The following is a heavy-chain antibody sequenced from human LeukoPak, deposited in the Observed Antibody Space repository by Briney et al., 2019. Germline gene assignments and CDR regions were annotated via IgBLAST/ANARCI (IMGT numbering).Heavy chain of an antibody. CDR2: IYTSGST. Sequence: SETLSLTCTVSGGSISSYYWSWIRQPAGKGLEWIGRIYTSGSTNYNPSLKSRVTMSVDTSKNQFSLKLSSVTAADTAVYYCARTISDGDYLNWFDPWGQGTLVTVSS. J-gene: IGHJ5*02. D-gene: IGHD4-17*01. V-gene: IGHV4-4*07. CDR1: GGSISSYY. CDR3: ARTISDGDYLNWFDP.